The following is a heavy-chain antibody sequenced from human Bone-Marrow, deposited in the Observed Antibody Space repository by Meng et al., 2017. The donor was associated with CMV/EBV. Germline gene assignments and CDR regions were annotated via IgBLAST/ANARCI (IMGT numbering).Heavy chain of an antibody. CDR2: MLYDGSDK. J-gene: IGHJ6*01. CDR3: ARDYGSGSYGYYYGVDV. V-gene: IGHV3-30-3*01. Sequence: GESLKISCAASGFTFSNYAIHWVRQAPGKGLEWVAVMLYDGSDKYYADSVKGRFTISRDNSKNTLYLHMNSLRAEDTAVHYCARDYGSGSYGYYYGVDVWGQGTTVTVSS. CDR1: GFTFSNYA. D-gene: IGHD3-10*01.